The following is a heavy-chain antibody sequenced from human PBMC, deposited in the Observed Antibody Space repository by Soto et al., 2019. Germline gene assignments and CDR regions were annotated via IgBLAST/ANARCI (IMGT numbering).Heavy chain of an antibody. D-gene: IGHD6-13*01. J-gene: IGHJ6*02. V-gene: IGHV1-69*02. Sequence: QVQLVQSGAEVKKPGSSVKVSCKASGGTFSSYTISWVRQAPGQGLEWMGRIIPILGIANYAQKFQGRVTITXXKXTXXAYMELSSLRSEDTAVYYCARAVVAAGYYYYGMDVWGQGTTVTVSS. CDR3: ARAVVAAGYYYYGMDV. CDR2: IIPILGIA. CDR1: GGTFSSYT.